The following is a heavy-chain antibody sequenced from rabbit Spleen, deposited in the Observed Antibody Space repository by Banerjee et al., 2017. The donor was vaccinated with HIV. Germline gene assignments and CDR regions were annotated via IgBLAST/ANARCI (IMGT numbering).Heavy chain of an antibody. Sequence: QEQLVESGGDLVKPGASLTLSCKASGFDFSSYYMCWVRQAPGKGLEWIGCIWTNSGSTWYATWVNGRFTISKTSSTTVTLQMTSLTAADTATYFCTRGVSNYHFNLWGPGTLVTVS. CDR3: TRGVSNYHFNL. CDR2: IWTNSGST. CDR1: GFDFSSYY. V-gene: IGHV1S45*01. J-gene: IGHJ4*01. D-gene: IGHD8-1*01.